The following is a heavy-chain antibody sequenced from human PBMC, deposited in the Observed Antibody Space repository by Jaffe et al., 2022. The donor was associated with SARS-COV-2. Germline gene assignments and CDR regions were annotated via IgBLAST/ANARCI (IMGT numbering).Heavy chain of an antibody. CDR3: AKGNNWNGDRDWFDP. CDR1: GFTFSSYA. D-gene: IGHD1-1*01. CDR2: ISRSGGST. V-gene: IGHV3-23*01. Sequence: EVQLLESGGGLVQPGGSLRLSCAASGFTFSSYAMSWVRQAPGKGLEWVSTISRSGGSTFYPDSVKGRFTISRDNSKNTLYLQMNSLRAEDTAVYYCAKGNNWNGDRDWFDPWGQGTLVTVSS. J-gene: IGHJ5*02.